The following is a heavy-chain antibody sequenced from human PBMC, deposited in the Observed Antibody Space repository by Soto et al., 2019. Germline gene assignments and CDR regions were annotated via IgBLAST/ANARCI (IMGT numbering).Heavy chain of an antibody. CDR1: GFTVSSNY. CDR3: ARDRYGDYYYYYRMDV. CDR2: IYSGGST. D-gene: IGHD4-17*01. V-gene: IGHV3-53*01. Sequence: EVQLVESGGGLIQPGGSLRLSCAASGFTVSSNYMSWVRQAPGKGLEWVSVIYSGGSTYYADSVKGRFTISRDNSKNTLYLQMNSLRAVDTAVYYCARDRYGDYYYYYRMDVWGQGTTVTVSS. J-gene: IGHJ6*02.